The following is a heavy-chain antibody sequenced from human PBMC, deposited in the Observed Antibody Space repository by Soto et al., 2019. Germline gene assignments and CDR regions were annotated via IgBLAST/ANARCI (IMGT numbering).Heavy chain of an antibody. Sequence: GGSLRLSCSASGFSFSTYAMHWVRQAPGKGLEYISSISSNGGSTYYADSVKGRFTISRDNSKNTLYLEMSSLRGEDTAVYYCVSKLAAFWSGYPAYWGQGTLVTVSS. CDR1: GFSFSTYA. J-gene: IGHJ4*01. CDR2: ISSNGGST. D-gene: IGHD3-3*01. V-gene: IGHV3-64D*08. CDR3: VSKLAAFWSGYPAY.